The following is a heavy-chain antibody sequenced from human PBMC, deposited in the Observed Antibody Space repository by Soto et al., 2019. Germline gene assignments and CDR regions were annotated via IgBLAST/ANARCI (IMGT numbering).Heavy chain of an antibody. Sequence: GGSLRLSCVVSVFPFGASAMSWVRQAPGKGLEWVSGLSNTGRRTSYADSVKGRFNISRDNSENTVYLQMNSLRVEDTAVYYCATEMGATQGPFDNWGQGTLVTVSS. CDR3: ATEMGATQGPFDN. CDR2: LSNTGRRT. V-gene: IGHV3-23*01. CDR1: VFPFGASA. J-gene: IGHJ4*02. D-gene: IGHD1-26*01.